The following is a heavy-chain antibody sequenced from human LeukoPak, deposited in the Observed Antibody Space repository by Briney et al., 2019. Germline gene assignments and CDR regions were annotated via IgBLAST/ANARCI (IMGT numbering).Heavy chain of an antibody. CDR3: ARGTGSEITSYYYYGMDV. D-gene: IGHD3-10*01. V-gene: IGHV1-2*02. CDR2: INPNRGGT. Sequence: ASVKVSCKASGYTFTGYYMHWVRQDPGQGLEWMGWINPNRGGTNYAQKFQGRVTLTRDTSISTAYMELSSLRSDDTAVYYCARGTGSEITSYYYYGMDVWGQGTTVIVSS. J-gene: IGHJ6*02. CDR1: GYTFTGYY.